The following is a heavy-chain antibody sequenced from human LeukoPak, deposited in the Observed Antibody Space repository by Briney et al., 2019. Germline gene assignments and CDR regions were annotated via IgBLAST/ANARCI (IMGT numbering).Heavy chain of an antibody. Sequence: GGSLRLSCAASGFTFSSYWMSWVRQAPGKGLEWVANIKQDGSEKYYVDSVKGRFTISRDNAKNSLYLQMNSLRAEDTAVYYSAREGYYDFWSVYYYYFDYWGQGTLVTVSS. CDR3: AREGYYDFWSVYYYYFDY. D-gene: IGHD3-3*01. J-gene: IGHJ4*02. V-gene: IGHV3-7*01. CDR1: GFTFSSYW. CDR2: IKQDGSEK.